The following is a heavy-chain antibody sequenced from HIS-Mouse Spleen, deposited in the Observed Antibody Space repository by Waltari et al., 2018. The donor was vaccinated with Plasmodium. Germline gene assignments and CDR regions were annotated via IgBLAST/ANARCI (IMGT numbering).Heavy chain of an antibody. D-gene: IGHD3-10*01. CDR2: INHSGST. CDR3: ARGEPYGSGSYSGY. V-gene: IGHV4-34*01. Sequence: QVQLQQWGAGLLKPSETLSLTCAVYGGSFSGYYWSWIRQPPGKGLEWIGEINHSGSTNYHPSLKSRLTISVDPSTNQFSLQLSSVTAADTAVYYCARGEPYGSGSYSGYWGQGTLVTVSS. J-gene: IGHJ4*02. CDR1: GGSFSGYY.